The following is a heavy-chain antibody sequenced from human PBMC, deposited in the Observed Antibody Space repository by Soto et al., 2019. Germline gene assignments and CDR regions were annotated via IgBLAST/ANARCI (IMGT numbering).Heavy chain of an antibody. CDR3: TADSYFTVKLVRFDY. CDR1: DVTFTNVW. J-gene: IGHJ4*01. Sequence: CAVSDVTFTNVWISWISKAQGKGLEGGGRIKSKADGGTPDVAAPVRGRFAFSRDDSKIMVYLQMNSLNTEDTAVYYFTADSYFTVKLVRFDYWGLGTLVTVAS. V-gene: IGHV3-15*07. CDR2: IKSKADGGTP. D-gene: IGHD3-22*01.